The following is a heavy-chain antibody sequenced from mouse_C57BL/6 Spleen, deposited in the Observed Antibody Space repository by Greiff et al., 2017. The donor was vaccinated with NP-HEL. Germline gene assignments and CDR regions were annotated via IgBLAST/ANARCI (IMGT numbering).Heavy chain of an antibody. CDR3: ETAQATWDYAMDY. J-gene: IGHJ4*01. D-gene: IGHD3-2*02. Sequence: VQLQQPGAELVKPGASVKLSCKASGYTFTSYWMHWVKQRPGQGLEWIGMIHPNSGSTNYNEKFKSKATLTVDKSSSTAYMQLSSLTSEDSAVYYCETAQATWDYAMDYWGQGTSVTVSS. V-gene: IGHV1-64*01. CDR2: IHPNSGST. CDR1: GYTFTSYW.